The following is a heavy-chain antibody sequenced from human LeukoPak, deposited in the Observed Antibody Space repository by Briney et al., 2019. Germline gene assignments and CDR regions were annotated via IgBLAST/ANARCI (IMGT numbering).Heavy chain of an antibody. J-gene: IGHJ4*02. D-gene: IGHD1-26*01. CDR1: GGSISSYY. V-gene: IGHV4-59*08. Sequence: SETLSLTCTVSGGSISSYYWSWIRQPPGKGLEWIGYIYYSGSTNYNPSLKSRVTISVDTSKNQFSLKLSSVTAADTAVYYCASLRERSYYARGFDYWGQGTLVTVSS. CDR2: IYYSGST. CDR3: ASLRERSYYARGFDY.